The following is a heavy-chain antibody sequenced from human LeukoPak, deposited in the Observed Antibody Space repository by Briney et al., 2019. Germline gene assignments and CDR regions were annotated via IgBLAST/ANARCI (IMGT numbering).Heavy chain of an antibody. V-gene: IGHV1-18*01. D-gene: IGHD3-10*01. CDR1: GYTFTSYG. CDR2: ISAYNGST. CDR3: AGDWVYYGSGSYYKV. Sequence: ASVKVSCKASGYTFTSYGISWVRQALGQGLEWMGWISAYNGSTNYAQKLQGRVTMTTDTSTSTAYMELRSLRSDDTAVYHCAGDWVYYGSGSYYKVWGQGTLVTVSS. J-gene: IGHJ4*02.